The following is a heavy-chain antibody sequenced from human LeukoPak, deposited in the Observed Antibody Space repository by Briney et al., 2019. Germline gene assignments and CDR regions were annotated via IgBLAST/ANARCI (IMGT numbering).Heavy chain of an antibody. D-gene: IGHD3-3*01. CDR1: GYTFTSYD. J-gene: IGHJ5*02. CDR3: ARSYYDFWSGYYGWFDP. CDR2: MNPNSGNT. Sequence: ASVKVPCKASGYTFTSYDINWVRQATGQGLEWKGWMNPNSGNTGYAQKFQGRVTMTRDTSISTAYMELSRLRSDDTAVYYCARSYYDFWSGYYGWFDPWGQGTLVTVSS. V-gene: IGHV1-8*01.